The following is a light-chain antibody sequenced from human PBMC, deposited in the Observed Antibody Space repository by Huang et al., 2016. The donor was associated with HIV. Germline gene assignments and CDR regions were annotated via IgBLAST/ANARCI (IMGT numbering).Light chain of an antibody. V-gene: IGKV1-33*01. CDR2: GAS. CDR3: QQYDSLYT. J-gene: IGKJ2*01. CDR1: QDIRSY. Sequence: IQMTQSPASLSAYVGDRVTISCQANQDIRSYLNWYQQKPGKAPRLLIYGASNLQAGVPSRCSGNGARTDFPITISSLQSEDIATYYCQQYDSLYTFGQGTRLEIK.